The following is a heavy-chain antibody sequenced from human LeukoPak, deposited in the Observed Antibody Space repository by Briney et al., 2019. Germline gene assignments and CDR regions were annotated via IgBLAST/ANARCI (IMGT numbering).Heavy chain of an antibody. CDR3: ARVSASTMDAFDI. Sequence: ASVKVSCKASGYTFTSYDINWVRQATGQGLEWMGWMNPNSGNTGYAQKFQGRVTITRNTSISTAYMELSSLRSEDTAVYYCARVSASTMDAFDIWGQGTMVTVSS. CDR1: GYTFTSYD. D-gene: IGHD3-10*01. CDR2: MNPNSGNT. V-gene: IGHV1-8*03. J-gene: IGHJ3*02.